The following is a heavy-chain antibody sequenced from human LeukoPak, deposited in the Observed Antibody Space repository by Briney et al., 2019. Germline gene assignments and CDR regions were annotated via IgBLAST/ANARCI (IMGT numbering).Heavy chain of an antibody. CDR3: ANARAGSSGYPYYFDY. V-gene: IGHV3-23*01. D-gene: IGHD3-22*01. CDR1: GVTFSSYA. J-gene: IGHJ4*02. CDR2: SSGSGGST. Sequence: PGGSLRLSCAASGVTFSSYAMSWVRQAPGKGLEWVSASSGSGGSTYYADSVKGRFTISRDNSKNALYLQMNSLRAEDTAVYYCANARAGSSGYPYYFDYWGQGTLVTVSS.